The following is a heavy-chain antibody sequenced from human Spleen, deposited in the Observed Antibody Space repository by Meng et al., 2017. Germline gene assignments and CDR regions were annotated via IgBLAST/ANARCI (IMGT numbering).Heavy chain of an antibody. CDR3: TRWRYPKKYYYDSSGYYHQYYFDY. CDR2: IRSKAYGGTT. CDR1: GFTFGDYA. V-gene: IGHV3-49*03. Sequence: GGSLRLSCTASGFTFGDYAMSWFRQAPGEGLEWVGFIRSKAYGGTTEYAASVKGRFTISRDDSKSIAYLQMNSLKTEDTAVYYCTRWRYPKKYYYDSSGYYHQYYFDYWGQGTLVTVSS. J-gene: IGHJ4*02. D-gene: IGHD3-22*01.